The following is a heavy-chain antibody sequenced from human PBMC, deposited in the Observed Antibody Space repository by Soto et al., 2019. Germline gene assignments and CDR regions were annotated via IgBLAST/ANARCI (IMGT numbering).Heavy chain of an antibody. CDR3: ARVRFLEWFLRGGMDV. J-gene: IGHJ6*02. CDR1: GGTFSSYA. CDR2: IIPIFGTA. V-gene: IGHV1-69*06. Sequence: QVQLVQSGAEVKKPGSSVKVSCKASGGTFSSYAISWVRQAPGQGLEWMGGIIPIFGTANYAQKFQGKVTIPADKSTSTAYMELSSLRSEDPAVYYCARVRFLEWFLRGGMDVWGQGPTVTASS. D-gene: IGHD3-3*01.